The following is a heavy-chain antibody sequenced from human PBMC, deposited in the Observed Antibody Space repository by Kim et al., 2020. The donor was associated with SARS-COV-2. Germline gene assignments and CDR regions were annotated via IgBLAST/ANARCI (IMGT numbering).Heavy chain of an antibody. J-gene: IGHJ4*02. CDR3: ARDPSHSSSWYYFDY. V-gene: IGHV3-48*03. D-gene: IGHD6-13*01. Sequence: DSVKGRFTISRDNAKNSLYLQMNSLRAEDTAVYYCARDPSHSSSWYYFDYWGQGTLVTVSS.